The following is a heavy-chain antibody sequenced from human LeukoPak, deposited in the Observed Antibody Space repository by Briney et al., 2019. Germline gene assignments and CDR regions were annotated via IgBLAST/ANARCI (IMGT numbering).Heavy chain of an antibody. J-gene: IGHJ6*03. CDR1: GFTFSNYW. Sequence: GGSLRLSCAASGFTFSNYWMHWVRQASGKGLEWVGRIRSKANSYATAYAASVKGRFTISRDDSKNTAYLQMNSLKTEDTAVYYCTRQIGAVAGTMYYYYYMDVWGKGTTVTVSS. CDR2: IRSKANSYAT. CDR3: TRQIGAVAGTMYYYYYMDV. D-gene: IGHD6-19*01. V-gene: IGHV3-73*01.